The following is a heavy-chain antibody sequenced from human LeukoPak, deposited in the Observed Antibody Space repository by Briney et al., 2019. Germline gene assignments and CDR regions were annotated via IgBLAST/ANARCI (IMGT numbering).Heavy chain of an antibody. J-gene: IGHJ6*02. CDR1: GFTFSSYA. CDR2: ISYDGSNK. D-gene: IGHD6-13*01. Sequence: PGGSLRLSCAASGFTFSSYAMHWVRQAPGKGLEWVAFISYDGSNKYHADAVKGRFTISRDNSKNTLYLQMNSLRAEDTAVYYCAKDLHSSSNDYYGMDVWGHGTTVTVSS. CDR3: AKDLHSSSNDYYGMDV. V-gene: IGHV3-30-3*01.